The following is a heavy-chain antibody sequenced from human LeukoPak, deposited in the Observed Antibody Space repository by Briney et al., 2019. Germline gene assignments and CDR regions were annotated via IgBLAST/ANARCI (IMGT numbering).Heavy chain of an antibody. CDR1: GFTVSSNY. CDR3: ARAPMFYGSGSYADY. CDR2: IYSGGST. J-gene: IGHJ4*02. Sequence: GGSLRLSCAASGFTVSSNYMSWVRQAPGKGLEWVSVIYSGGSTYYADSVKGRFTISRDNSKNTLYLQMNSLRAEDTAVYYFARAPMFYGSGSYADYWGQGTLVTVSS. V-gene: IGHV3-53*01. D-gene: IGHD3-10*01.